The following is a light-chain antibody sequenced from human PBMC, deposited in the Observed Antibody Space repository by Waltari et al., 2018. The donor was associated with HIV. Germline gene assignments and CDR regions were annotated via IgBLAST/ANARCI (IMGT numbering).Light chain of an antibody. CDR2: GNN. Sequence: QSVLTQPPSLSGAPGQRVIISCTGSSPNIGAGFDVHWYQQLPGTAPKLLIYGNNNRPSGVPDRFSGSKSGTSASLANTGLQAEDEADYYCQSYDSSLNTYVFGSGTKVTVL. V-gene: IGLV1-40*01. CDR1: SPNIGAGFD. J-gene: IGLJ1*01. CDR3: QSYDSSLNTYV.